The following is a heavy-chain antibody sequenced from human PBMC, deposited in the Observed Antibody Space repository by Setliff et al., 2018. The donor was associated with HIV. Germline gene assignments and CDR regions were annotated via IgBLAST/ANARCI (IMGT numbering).Heavy chain of an antibody. J-gene: IGHJ4*02. CDR3: ARGLSSPFAAGL. D-gene: IGHD6-13*01. V-gene: IGHV4-59*11. CDR2: ISYSGST. Sequence: SETLSLTCTVSGGSISSHYWSWVRQSPGKGLEWIGSISYSGSTNHNPSLKNRVTISVDTSKNQFSLKLSSLTSADTAVYYCARGLSSPFAAGLWGQGTLVTVSS. CDR1: GGSISSHY.